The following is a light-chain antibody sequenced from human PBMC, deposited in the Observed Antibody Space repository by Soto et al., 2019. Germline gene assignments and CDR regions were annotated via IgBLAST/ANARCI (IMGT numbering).Light chain of an antibody. Sequence: EIVLTQSPATLSLSPGESTTLSCRASQSVSSYLAWYQQKAGQAPRLLIYETSNRATGIPARFSGSGSGTDFTLTISGLEPEDFAVYYCQQRSSWPLTFGGGTKVDIK. CDR2: ETS. CDR3: QQRSSWPLT. CDR1: QSVSSY. J-gene: IGKJ4*01. V-gene: IGKV3-11*01.